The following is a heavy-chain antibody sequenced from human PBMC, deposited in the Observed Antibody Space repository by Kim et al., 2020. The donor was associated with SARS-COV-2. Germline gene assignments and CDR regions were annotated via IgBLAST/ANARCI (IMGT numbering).Heavy chain of an antibody. Sequence: GGSLRLSCAASGFTFSTYAMTWVRQAPGKGLEWVSTIGASGATTYYADSVRGRFTISRDISKNTLYLQMNSLRAEDTAVHYCAKGLTIFGPGIKEDDYWG. CDR2: IGASGATT. V-gene: IGHV3-23*01. CDR3: AKGLTIFGPGIKEDDY. J-gene: IGHJ4*01. D-gene: IGHD3-3*01. CDR1: GFTFSTYA.